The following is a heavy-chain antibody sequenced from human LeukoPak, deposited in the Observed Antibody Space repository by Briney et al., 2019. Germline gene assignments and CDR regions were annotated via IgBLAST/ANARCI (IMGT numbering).Heavy chain of an antibody. J-gene: IGHJ5*02. Sequence: ASVMVSCKASGYAFTDYYIHWVRQAPGQGLEWMGWINPNSGGTNYAQNFQGRVTMTRDTSISTAYMELSRLRSDDTAVYYCARDLELWGQGTLVAVSS. CDR2: INPNSGGT. V-gene: IGHV1-2*02. CDR3: ARDLEL. CDR1: GYAFTDYY.